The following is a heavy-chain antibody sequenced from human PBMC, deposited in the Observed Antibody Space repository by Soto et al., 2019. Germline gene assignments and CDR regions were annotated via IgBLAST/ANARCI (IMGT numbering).Heavy chain of an antibody. CDR1: GFTFSSYA. J-gene: IGHJ4*02. V-gene: IGHV3-30-3*01. CDR3: TTYDFSDY. D-gene: IGHD3-3*01. Sequence: GGSLRLSXAASGFTFSSYAMHWVRQAPGKGLEWVAVISYDGSNKYYADSVKGRFTISRDNSKNTLYLQMNSLRAEDTAVYYCTTYDFSDYWGQGTLVTVSS. CDR2: ISYDGSNK.